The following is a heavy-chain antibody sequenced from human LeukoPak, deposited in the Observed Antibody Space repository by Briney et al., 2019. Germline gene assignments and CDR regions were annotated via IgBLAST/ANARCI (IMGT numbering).Heavy chain of an antibody. Sequence: PSETLSLTCTVSGGSISNYYWSWIRQPAGKGLEWIGRIYTGGGTNYNPSLKSRVTMSVSKNHFSLKLSSVTAADTAVYHCARSSRVAGGHYYFDYWGQGTVVTVSS. CDR2: IYTGGGT. J-gene: IGHJ4*02. CDR3: ARSSRVAGGHYYFDY. V-gene: IGHV4-4*07. CDR1: GGSISNYY. D-gene: IGHD6-13*01.